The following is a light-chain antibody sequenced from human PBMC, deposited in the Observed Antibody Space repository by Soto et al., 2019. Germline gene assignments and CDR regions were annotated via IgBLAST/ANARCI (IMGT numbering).Light chain of an antibody. CDR2: WAF. CDR1: QSVLYSSNNKNY. Sequence: DIVMTQSPDSLAVSLGERATINCESSQSVLYSSNNKNYLAWYQQKPGQPPKLLIYWAFTRESGGPHRFSGSGSATDYTLTISCLPAEDVAVYYCQQYYSTLFTFGPGTKVDSK. J-gene: IGKJ3*01. V-gene: IGKV4-1*01. CDR3: QQYYSTLFT.